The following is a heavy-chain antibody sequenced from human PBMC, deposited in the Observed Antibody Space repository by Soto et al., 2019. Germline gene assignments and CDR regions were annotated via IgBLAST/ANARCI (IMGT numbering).Heavy chain of an antibody. J-gene: IGHJ5*02. CDR1: GGTFSSYA. Sequence: QVQLVQSGAEVKNPGSSVKVSCKASGGTFSSYAISWVRQAPGQGLGWMGGLIPIFGTANYAQKFQGRVTITADEPTSTAYMELSSLRSEDTAVYYCARDYIGWELLGWFDPWGQGTLVTVSS. CDR2: LIPIFGTA. CDR3: ARDYIGWELLGWFDP. D-gene: IGHD1-26*01. V-gene: IGHV1-69*12.